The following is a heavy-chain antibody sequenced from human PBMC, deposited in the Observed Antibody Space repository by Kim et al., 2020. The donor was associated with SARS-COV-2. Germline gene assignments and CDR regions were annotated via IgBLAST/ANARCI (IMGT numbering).Heavy chain of an antibody. CDR3: ARAPDRVAGEKYFQH. Sequence: ASVKVSCKASGYTFTSYGISWVRQAPGQGLEWMGWISAYNGNTNYAQKLQGRVTMTTDTSTSTAYMELRSLRSDDTAVYYCARAPDRVAGEKYFQHWGQGTLVTVSS. CDR1: GYTFTSYG. J-gene: IGHJ1*01. V-gene: IGHV1-18*01. CDR2: ISAYNGNT. D-gene: IGHD6-19*01.